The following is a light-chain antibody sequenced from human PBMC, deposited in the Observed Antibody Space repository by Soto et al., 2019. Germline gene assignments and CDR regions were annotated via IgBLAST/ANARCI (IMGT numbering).Light chain of an antibody. CDR1: QSISSW. V-gene: IGKV1-5*03. Sequence: DIQMTQSPSTLSASVGDRVTITCRASQSISSWLAWYQQKPGKAPKLLIYKASTLESGVPSRFSGSGSGTEFTLTISSLQPDEFATYYCQQYSSYWTFGQGTKVEIK. J-gene: IGKJ1*01. CDR2: KAS. CDR3: QQYSSYWT.